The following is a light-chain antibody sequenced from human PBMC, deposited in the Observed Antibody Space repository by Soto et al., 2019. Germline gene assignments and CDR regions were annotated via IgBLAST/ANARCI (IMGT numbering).Light chain of an antibody. J-gene: IGKJ1*01. V-gene: IGKV3-20*01. CDR3: QQYGSSGT. CDR2: DAS. Sequence: EFVLTHSPGTLSLSPGERATLSFRASQTVRNNYLAWYQQKPGQAPRLLIYDASSRATGIPDRFSGGGSGTDFTLTISRLEPEDFAVYYCQQYGSSGTFGQGTKVDIK. CDR1: QTVRNNY.